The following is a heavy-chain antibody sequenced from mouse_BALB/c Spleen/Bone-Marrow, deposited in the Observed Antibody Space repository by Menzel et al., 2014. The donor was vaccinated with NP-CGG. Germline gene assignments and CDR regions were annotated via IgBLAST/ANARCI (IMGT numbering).Heavy chain of an antibody. J-gene: IGHJ4*01. CDR3: ARGNYEAVDY. D-gene: IGHD2-1*01. CDR1: GYTFINYW. CDR2: INPSTAYT. Sequence: QVQLQQSGAELAKPGASVKMSCKASGYTFINYWIHWVKQRPGQGLEWIGYINPSTAYTAYNQKFQDKTTLTADKSSSTAYMQLSSLTSEDSAVYYCARGNYEAVDYWGQGTSVTVSS. V-gene: IGHV1-7*01.